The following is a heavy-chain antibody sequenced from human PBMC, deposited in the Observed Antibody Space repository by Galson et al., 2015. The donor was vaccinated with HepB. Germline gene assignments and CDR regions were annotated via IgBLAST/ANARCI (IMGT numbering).Heavy chain of an antibody. CDR1: GFTFSSYG. D-gene: IGHD3-22*01. CDR3: ANSYYDSSGYYYFDY. V-gene: IGHV3-30*02. CDR2: IRYDGSNK. J-gene: IGHJ4*02. Sequence: SLRLSCAASGFTFSSYGMHWVRQAPGKGLEWVAFIRYDGSNKYYADSVKGRFTISRDNSKNTLYLQMNSLRAEDTAVYYCANSYYDSSGYYYFDYWGQGTLVTVSS.